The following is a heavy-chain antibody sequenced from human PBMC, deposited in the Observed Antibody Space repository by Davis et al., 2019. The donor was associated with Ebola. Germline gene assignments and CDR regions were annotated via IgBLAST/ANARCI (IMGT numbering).Heavy chain of an antibody. CDR2: VSHGGVS. J-gene: IGHJ5*01. Sequence: SETLSLTCAVYGGSFSDYFWSWIRQSPGKGLEWIGTVSHGGVSDYNPSLRSRVTISVDTSKNQFSLKLSSVAAADTAVYYCARRSVGGNGWFDPWGQGTLVTVSS. V-gene: IGHV4-34*01. CDR3: ARRSVGGNGWFDP. D-gene: IGHD2-8*01. CDR1: GGSFSDYF.